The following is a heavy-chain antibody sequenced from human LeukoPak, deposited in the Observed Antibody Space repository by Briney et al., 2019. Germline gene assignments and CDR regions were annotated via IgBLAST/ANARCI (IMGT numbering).Heavy chain of an antibody. J-gene: IGHJ4*02. CDR3: ARVISGPGHYYFDY. Sequence: ASVKVSCKASGYTFINYGISWVRQAPGQGLEWMGWISAYNGNTNYAQKFQGRVTMTTDTSTSTAYMELRSLRSEDTAVYYCARVISGPGHYYFDYWGQGTLVTVSS. CDR2: ISAYNGNT. V-gene: IGHV1-18*01. D-gene: IGHD3-10*01. CDR1: GYTFINYG.